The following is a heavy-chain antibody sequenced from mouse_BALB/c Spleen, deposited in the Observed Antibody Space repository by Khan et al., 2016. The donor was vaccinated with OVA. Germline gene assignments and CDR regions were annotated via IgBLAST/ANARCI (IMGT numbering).Heavy chain of an antibody. J-gene: IGHJ3*01. CDR2: IYPGSNNT. CDR3: ARDWGAWFTY. CDR1: GYTFTDYN. V-gene: IGHV1-77*01. Sequence: VQLQESGAELARPGASVKLSCKASGYTFTDYNINWVKQRTGQGLEWIGEIYPGSNNTYYNEKFKGKATLTADKSSSTAYMQLSSLTSEDSAVYFCARDWGAWFTYWGQGTLVTVSA.